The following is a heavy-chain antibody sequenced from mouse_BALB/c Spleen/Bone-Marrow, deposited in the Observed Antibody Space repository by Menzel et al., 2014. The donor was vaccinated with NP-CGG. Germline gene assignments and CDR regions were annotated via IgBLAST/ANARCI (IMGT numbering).Heavy chain of an antibody. V-gene: IGHV1-7*01. J-gene: IGHJ4*01. CDR3: ARGNDEAMDY. CDR1: GYTFTNYW. CDR2: INPSTGNT. Sequence: VQLQQSGVELAKPGASVKMSCKDSGYTFTNYWMHWVKQRPGQGLEWIGYINPSTGNTEYNQKFKDKATLTADKSSNTAXMQLSSLTSEDSAVYFWARGNDEAMDYWGQGXSVTVSS. D-gene: IGHD2-2*01.